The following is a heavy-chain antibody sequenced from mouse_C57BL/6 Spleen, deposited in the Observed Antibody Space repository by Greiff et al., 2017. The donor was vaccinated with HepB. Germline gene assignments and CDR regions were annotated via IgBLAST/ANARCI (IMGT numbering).Heavy chain of an antibody. CDR3: ARRGNRFDY. J-gene: IGHJ2*01. Sequence: QVQLQQPGAELVMPGASVKLSCKASGYTFTSYWMHWVKQRPGQGLEWIGEIDPSDSYTNYNQKFKGKSTLTVDKSSSTAYMQLSSLTSEDSAVYYCARRGNRFDYWGQGTTLTVSS. CDR2: IDPSDSYT. V-gene: IGHV1-69*01. CDR1: GYTFTSYW. D-gene: IGHD2-1*01.